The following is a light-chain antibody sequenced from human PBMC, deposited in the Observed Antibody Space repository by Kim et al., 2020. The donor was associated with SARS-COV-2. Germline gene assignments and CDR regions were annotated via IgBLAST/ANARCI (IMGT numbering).Light chain of an antibody. Sequence: SSELTQDPAVSVALGQTVRITCQGDSLRSYYASWYQQKPGQAPVLVIYGKNNRPSGLPDRFSGSSSGNTASLTITGAQAEDEADYYSNSRDSSGNHWVFG. J-gene: IGLJ3*02. CDR1: SLRSYY. CDR2: GKN. V-gene: IGLV3-19*01. CDR3: NSRDSSGNHWV.